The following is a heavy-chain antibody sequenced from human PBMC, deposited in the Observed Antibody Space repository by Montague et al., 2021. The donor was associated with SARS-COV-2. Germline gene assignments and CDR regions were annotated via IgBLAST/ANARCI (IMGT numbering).Heavy chain of an antibody. CDR3: ARDVRYYDFWSGRAQTSPDY. V-gene: IGHV4-38-2*02. J-gene: IGHJ4*02. CDR2: IYHSGST. D-gene: IGHD3-3*01. Sequence: SETLSLTCTVSGYSISSGYYWGWIRQPPGKGLEWIGSIYHSGSTYYNPSLKSRVTISVDTSKNQFSLKLSSVIAADTAVYYCARDVRYYDFWSGRAQTSPDYWGQGTLVTVSS. CDR1: GYSISSGYY.